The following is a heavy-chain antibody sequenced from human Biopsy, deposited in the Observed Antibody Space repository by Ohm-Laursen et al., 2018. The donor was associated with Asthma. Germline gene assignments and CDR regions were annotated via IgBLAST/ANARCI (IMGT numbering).Heavy chain of an antibody. Sequence: ASVKVSCKTSGYNFISFAIHWVRQAPGQRLEWMGWVNTGNGDTKYSQKFQGRVTITRDTSASTACMELRSLRSEDTATYYCARTYYDFLTGQVKDVFGVWGQGTMVTVSS. CDR3: ARTYYDFLTGQVKDVFGV. D-gene: IGHD3-9*01. V-gene: IGHV1-3*04. CDR2: VNTGNGDT. CDR1: GYNFISFA. J-gene: IGHJ3*01.